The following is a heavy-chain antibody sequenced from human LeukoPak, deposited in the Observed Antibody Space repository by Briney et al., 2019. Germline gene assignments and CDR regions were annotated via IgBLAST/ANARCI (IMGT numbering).Heavy chain of an antibody. CDR2: ISYDGSNK. V-gene: IGHV3-30*18. D-gene: IGHD3-3*01. CDR1: GFTFSSYG. CDR3: AKMRFLEWFDAFDI. J-gene: IGHJ3*02. Sequence: PGRSLRLSCAASGFTFSSYGMHWVRQAPGKGLEWVADISYDGSNKYYADSVKGRFTISRDSSKNTLYLQMNSLRAEDTAVYYCAKMRFLEWFDAFDIWGQGTMVTVSS.